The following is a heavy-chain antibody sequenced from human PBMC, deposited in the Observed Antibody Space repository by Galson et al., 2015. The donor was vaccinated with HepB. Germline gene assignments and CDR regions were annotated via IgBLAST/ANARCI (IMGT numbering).Heavy chain of an antibody. D-gene: IGHD1-1*01. V-gene: IGHV3-30*18. CDR2: ISYDGSNK. J-gene: IGHJ4*02. CDR1: GFTLSSYG. CDR3: AKEWRPDGRVVQLEKGRLRLIDY. Sequence: SLRLSCAASGFTLSSYGMHWVRQAPGKGLEWVAVISYDGSNKYYADSVKGRFTISRDNSKNTLYLQMNSLSAEDTAVYYCAKEWRPDGRVVQLEKGRLRLIDYWGQGTLVTVSS.